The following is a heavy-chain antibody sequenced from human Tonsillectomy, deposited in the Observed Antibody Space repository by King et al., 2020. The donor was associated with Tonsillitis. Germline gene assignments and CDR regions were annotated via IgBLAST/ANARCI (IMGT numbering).Heavy chain of an antibody. CDR3: AKDPGRGPDYDFWSGFFDY. J-gene: IGHJ4*02. Sequence: QVQLVESGGGVVQPGRSLRLSCAASGFTFMNNAMHWVRQAPGKGLEWVAVISFDGTNKYYADSVKGRFTISRDNSKNTLYLQMNSLRAEETAVYYCAKDPGRGPDYDFWSGFFDYWGQGTLVTVSS. CDR2: ISFDGTNK. CDR1: GFTFMNNA. V-gene: IGHV3-30*18. D-gene: IGHD3-3*01.